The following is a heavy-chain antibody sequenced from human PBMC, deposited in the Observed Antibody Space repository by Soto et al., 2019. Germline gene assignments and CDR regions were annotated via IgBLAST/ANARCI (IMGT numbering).Heavy chain of an antibody. Sequence: ASVKVSCKASGYTFTSYGISWVRQAPGQGLEWMGWISAYNGNTNYAQKLQGRVTMTTDTSTSTAYMELRSLRSDDTAVYYCARGRRDYDYVWGSYRQDFDYWGQGTLVTVSS. V-gene: IGHV1-18*01. D-gene: IGHD3-16*02. J-gene: IGHJ4*02. CDR2: ISAYNGNT. CDR3: ARGRRDYDYVWGSYRQDFDY. CDR1: GYTFTSYG.